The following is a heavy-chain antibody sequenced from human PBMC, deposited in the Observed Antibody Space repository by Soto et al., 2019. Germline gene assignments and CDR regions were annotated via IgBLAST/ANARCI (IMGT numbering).Heavy chain of an antibody. J-gene: IGHJ3*02. CDR3: ARDVSPGSSSLYLDAFDI. Sequence: EVQLEESGGDLVQPGGSLRLSCAASGFTLIAYWMTWVRQAPGKGLEWVANINRYGSKKSYLASVSGRFTISGDNVGHSLYLHMDSLRADDTALYYCARDVSPGSSSLYLDAFDIWGQGTMVTVSS. CDR2: INRYGSKK. V-gene: IGHV3-7*05. D-gene: IGHD6-13*01. CDR1: GFTLIAYW.